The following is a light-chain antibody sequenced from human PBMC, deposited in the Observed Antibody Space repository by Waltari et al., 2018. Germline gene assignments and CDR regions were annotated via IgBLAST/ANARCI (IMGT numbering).Light chain of an antibody. CDR1: SSNIGAGYA. V-gene: IGLV1-40*01. CDR3: QSYDSSLSGPRV. Sequence: QSVLTQPPSVSGAPGQRVTISCTGSSSNIGAGYAVHWYQQLPGTAPKPLIYGNNNRPSGVPDRFSGSKAGTSASLAITGLQAEDEADYYCQSYDSSLSGPRVFGGGTKLTVL. CDR2: GNN. J-gene: IGLJ3*02.